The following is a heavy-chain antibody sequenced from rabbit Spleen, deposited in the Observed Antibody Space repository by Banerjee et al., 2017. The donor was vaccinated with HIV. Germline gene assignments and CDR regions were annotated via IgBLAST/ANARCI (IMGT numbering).Heavy chain of an antibody. D-gene: IGHD4-1*01. CDR3: ARDYNNGWDL. V-gene: IGHV1S40*01. J-gene: IGHJ4*01. Sequence: LVESGGGLVQPGASLTLTCTASGVSFSNYNFMCWVRQAPGKGLEWIACIDTGSRDFTYYASWAKGRFTISKTSSTTVTLQMTSLTAADTATYFCARDYNNGWDLWGPGTLVTVS. CDR1: GVSFSNYNF. CDR2: IDTGSRDFT.